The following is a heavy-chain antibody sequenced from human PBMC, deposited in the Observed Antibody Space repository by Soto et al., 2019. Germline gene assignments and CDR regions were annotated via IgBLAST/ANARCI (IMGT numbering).Heavy chain of an antibody. J-gene: IGHJ6*02. Sequence: SGPTLVNPTETLALTCTVAGFSLSNDRMGVIWIRQPPGKALEWLAHIFSNDEKSYSTSLKSRLTISKDTSKSQVVLTMTNMDPVDTATYYCARMLGTSYYYYGMDVWGQGTTVTVSS. CDR1: GFSLSNDRMG. V-gene: IGHV2-26*01. D-gene: IGHD1-1*01. CDR2: IFSNDEK. CDR3: ARMLGTSYYYYGMDV.